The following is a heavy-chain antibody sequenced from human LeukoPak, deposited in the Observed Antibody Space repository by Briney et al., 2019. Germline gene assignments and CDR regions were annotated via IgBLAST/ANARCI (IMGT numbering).Heavy chain of an antibody. Sequence: PSETLSLTCAVYGGSFSSYYWGWIRQPPGKGLEWIGSIYYSGSTYYNPSLKSRVTISVDTSKNQFSLKLSSVTAADTAVYYCARDMGEWQRLDFDYWGQGTLVTVSS. V-gene: IGHV4-39*07. CDR3: ARDMGEWQRLDFDY. D-gene: IGHD5-12*01. CDR2: IYYSGST. CDR1: GGSFSSYY. J-gene: IGHJ4*02.